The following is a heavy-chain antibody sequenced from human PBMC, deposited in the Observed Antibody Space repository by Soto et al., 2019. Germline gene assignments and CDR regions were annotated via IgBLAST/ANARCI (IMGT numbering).Heavy chain of an antibody. Sequence: VKVSCKASGGSFSSYTISWVRQAPGQGLEWMGRIIPILGIANYAQKFQGRVTITADKSTSTAYMELSSLRSEDTAVYYCARDRQWPKREYFDYWGQGTLVTVSS. CDR2: IIPILGIA. CDR1: GGSFSSYT. V-gene: IGHV1-69*04. CDR3: ARDRQWPKREYFDY. J-gene: IGHJ4*02. D-gene: IGHD6-19*01.